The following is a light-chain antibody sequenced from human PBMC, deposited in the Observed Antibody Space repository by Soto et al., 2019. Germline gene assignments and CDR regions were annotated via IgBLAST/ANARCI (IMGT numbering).Light chain of an antibody. V-gene: IGLV1-44*01. CDR2: SHN. J-gene: IGLJ1*01. CDR1: SSNVGVNP. Sequence: QSVLTQPPSASGTPGQRVTISCSGSSSNVGVNPVNWYQQVPGTAPKLLIYSHNQRPSGVPDRFSASKSGTSASLAISGLQSEDEADYYCAAWDDSLHGHVFGTGTKLTVL. CDR3: AAWDDSLHGHV.